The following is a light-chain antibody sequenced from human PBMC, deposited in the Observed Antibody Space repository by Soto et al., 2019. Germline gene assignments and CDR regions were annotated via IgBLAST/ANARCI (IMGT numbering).Light chain of an antibody. J-gene: IGKJ5*01. CDR3: QQTYSFPIT. CDR1: QTISSR. CDR2: AAF. V-gene: IGKV1-12*01. Sequence: DIQMTQSPSSVSASVGDRVTITCRASQTISSRLAWYQQKPGKAPNLLIYAAFSLQSGVPSRFSGSGSGTDFTLTISSLQPEDSATYYCQQTYSFPITSGQGTRLEIK.